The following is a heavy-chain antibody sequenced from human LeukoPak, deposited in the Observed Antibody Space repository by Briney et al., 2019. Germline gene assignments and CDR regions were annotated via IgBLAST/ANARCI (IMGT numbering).Heavy chain of an antibody. D-gene: IGHD5-18*01. V-gene: IGHV4-59*08. CDR3: ARHRLYSYGDYYYYYGMDV. CDR2: IYYSGST. Sequence: SETLSLTCTVSGGSISSYYWSWIRQPPGKGLEWIGYIYYSGSTNYNPSLKSRVTISVDTSKNQFSLKLSSVTAADTAVYYCARHRLYSYGDYYYYYGMDVWGQGTTATVSS. CDR1: GGSISSYY. J-gene: IGHJ6*02.